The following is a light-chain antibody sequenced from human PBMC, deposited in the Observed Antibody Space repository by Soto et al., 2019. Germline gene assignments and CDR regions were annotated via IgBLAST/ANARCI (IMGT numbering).Light chain of an antibody. V-gene: IGKV1-39*01. CDR2: AAS. J-gene: IGKJ2*01. CDR1: QSISSY. Sequence: DIRMTQSPSSLSASVGDRVTITCRASQSISSYLTWYQQKPGKAPKLLIYAASSLQSGVPSRFSGSGSGTDFTLTISSLQPEDFATDYCQQSYSMMYTFGQGTKLEIK. CDR3: QQSYSMMYT.